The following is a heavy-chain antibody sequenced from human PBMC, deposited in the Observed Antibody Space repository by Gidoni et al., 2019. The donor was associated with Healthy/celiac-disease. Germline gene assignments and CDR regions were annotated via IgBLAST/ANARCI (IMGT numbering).Heavy chain of an antibody. CDR2: ISWNSGSI. J-gene: IGHJ3*02. CDR1: GVTLEAYA. Sequence: EVQLVASGGGLVQPGRSMRLSCAASGVTLEAYAMPWGRQAPGKGLEWVSGISWNSGSIGYADSVKGRFTIARDNAKNALYLQMNSLRAEDTALYYCAKVCGCDSHLNDAFDIWGQGTMVTVSS. V-gene: IGHV3-9*01. D-gene: IGHD2-21*02. CDR3: AKVCGCDSHLNDAFDI.